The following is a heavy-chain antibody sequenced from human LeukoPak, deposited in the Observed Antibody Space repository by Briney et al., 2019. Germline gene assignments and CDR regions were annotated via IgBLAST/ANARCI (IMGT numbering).Heavy chain of an antibody. CDR3: ARDRGNDYGGSYNWFDP. CDR2: IYYSGST. D-gene: IGHD4-23*01. J-gene: IGHJ5*02. V-gene: IGHV4-39*07. CDR1: GGSISSSSYY. Sequence: SETLSLTCTVSGGSISSSSYYWGWIRQPPGKGLEWIGSIYYSGSTSYNPSLKSRVTISVDTSKNQFSLKLSSVTAADTAVYYCARDRGNDYGGSYNWFDPWGQGTLVTVSS.